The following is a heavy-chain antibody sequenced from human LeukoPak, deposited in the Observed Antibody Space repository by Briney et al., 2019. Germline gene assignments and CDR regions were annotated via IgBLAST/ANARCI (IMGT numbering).Heavy chain of an antibody. J-gene: IGHJ3*02. CDR3: SRVYGSSTSCAFDI. V-gene: IGHV4-34*01. D-gene: IGHD2-2*01. Sequence: SETLSLTCAVYGGSFSGYYWSWIRQPPGKGLEWIGEINHSGSTNYNPSLKSRVTISVDTSKNQFSLNLSSVTAADTAVYYCSRVYGSSTSCAFDIWGQGTMVTVSS. CDR2: INHSGST. CDR1: GGSFSGYY.